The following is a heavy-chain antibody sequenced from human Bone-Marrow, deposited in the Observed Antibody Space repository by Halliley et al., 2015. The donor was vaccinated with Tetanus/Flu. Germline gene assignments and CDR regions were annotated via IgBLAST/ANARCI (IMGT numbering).Heavy chain of an antibody. Sequence: TLSLTCTVSGGSVSSGSFFWTWIRQPPGKGLEWLAYISYSGRTKSNPSLKSRVTMSIDTSKNQFSLRLTSVTAADTAVYFCARVDPVFSFHFDPWGQGTLVPVSS. CDR3: ARVDPVFSFHFDP. V-gene: IGHV4-61*01. CDR1: GGSVSSGSFF. D-gene: IGHD3-3*01. J-gene: IGHJ5*02. CDR2: ISYSGRT.